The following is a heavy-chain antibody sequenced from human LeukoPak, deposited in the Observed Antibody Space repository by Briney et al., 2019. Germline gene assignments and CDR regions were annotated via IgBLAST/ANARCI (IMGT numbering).Heavy chain of an antibody. CDR3: ARIGIAAALPD. CDR1: GFTFSSYA. V-gene: IGHV3-30-3*01. D-gene: IGHD6-13*01. Sequence: GGSLRLSCAASGFTFSSYAMHWVRQAPGKGPEWVAVISYDGSNKYYADSVKGRFTISRDNSKNTLYLQMNSLRAEDTAVYYCARIGIAAALPDWGQGTLVTVSS. J-gene: IGHJ4*02. CDR2: ISYDGSNK.